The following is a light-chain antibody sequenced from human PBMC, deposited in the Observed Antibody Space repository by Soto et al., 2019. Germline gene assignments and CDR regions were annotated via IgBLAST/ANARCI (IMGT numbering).Light chain of an antibody. V-gene: IGKV3-20*01. CDR2: GTS. J-gene: IGKJ4*01. CDR1: QSVSSGY. CDR3: QQYGSSALT. Sequence: VLTQSPGTLSLSPGERATLSCRASQSVSSGYLVWYQQRPGQPPRLLIYGTSNRAAGIPDRFSGSGSGTDFTLTIYRLEPEDSAVYYCQQYGSSALTFGGGTKV.